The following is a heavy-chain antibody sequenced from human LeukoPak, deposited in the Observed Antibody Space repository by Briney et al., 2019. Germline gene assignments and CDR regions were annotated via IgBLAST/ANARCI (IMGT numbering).Heavy chain of an antibody. J-gene: IGHJ4*02. CDR3: ARGTYYYDSSGYLLDY. CDR2: ISYDGSNK. V-gene: IGHV3-30-3*01. CDR1: GFTFSSYA. Sequence: GGSLRLSCAASGFTFSSYAMHWVRQAPGKGLEWVAVISYDGSNKYYADSVKGRFTISRDNSKNKLYLQMNSLRAEDTAVYYCARGTYYYDSSGYLLDYWGQGTLVTVSS. D-gene: IGHD3-22*01.